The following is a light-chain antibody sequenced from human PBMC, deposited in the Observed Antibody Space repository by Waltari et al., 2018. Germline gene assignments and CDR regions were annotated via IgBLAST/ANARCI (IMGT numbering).Light chain of an antibody. CDR1: RYNIGAGYD. CDR2: GNS. CDR3: QSYDSSLSGGV. Sequence: QSVLTQPPSVSGAPGQRVTISCTGSRYNIGAGYDVHWSQQLQGTAPKLLIYGNSNRPSGVPDRVSGSKSCTSASLAITWLQAEDEADYYCQSYDSSLSGGVFGGGTKLTVL. V-gene: IGLV1-40*01. J-gene: IGLJ2*01.